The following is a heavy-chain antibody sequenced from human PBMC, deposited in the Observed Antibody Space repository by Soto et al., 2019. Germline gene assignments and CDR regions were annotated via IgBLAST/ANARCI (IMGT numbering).Heavy chain of an antibody. CDR2: ISYSGTT. CDR3: ARRSGYNFYYNYYGMDV. D-gene: IGHD3-22*01. J-gene: IGHJ6*02. Sequence: SETLSLTCTVSGGSISSSNYYWGWIRQPPGKGLEWIGSISYSGTTYYNPSLKSRVTISVDTSKNQFSLKLSSVTAADTAVYYCARRSGYNFYYNYYGMDVWGQGTTVTVSS. CDR1: GGSISSSNYY. V-gene: IGHV4-39*01.